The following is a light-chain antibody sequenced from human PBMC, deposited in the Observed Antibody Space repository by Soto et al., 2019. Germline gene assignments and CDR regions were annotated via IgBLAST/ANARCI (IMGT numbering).Light chain of an antibody. CDR2: AAS. CDR3: QQSFRRWT. V-gene: IGKV1-39*01. J-gene: IGKJ1*01. CDR1: QSISCK. Sequence: DIQMTQSPSSLSASVGDRITITCRASQSISCKLNWYQQRPGKAPKLLIYAASSLQSGVPSRFSGSGSGTGFTLTISSLQPEDFATYYCQQSFRRWTFGQGTKVEIK.